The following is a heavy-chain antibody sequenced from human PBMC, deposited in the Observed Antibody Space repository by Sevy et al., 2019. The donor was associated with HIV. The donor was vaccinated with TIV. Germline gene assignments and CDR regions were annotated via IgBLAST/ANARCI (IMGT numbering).Heavy chain of an antibody. J-gene: IGHJ4*02. D-gene: IGHD3-22*01. CDR2: ISHDGNNK. CDR3: ASHYYDYTGYHYPLHY. V-gene: IGHV3-30*01. Sequence: GESLKISCTASGFTFSRYAMYWVRQAPGKGLEWVAVISHDGNNKDYADSVKGRFTISRDNSKNTLYMQMTSLRAEDTAFYYCASHYYDYTGYHYPLHYWGQGTLVTVSS. CDR1: GFTFSRYA.